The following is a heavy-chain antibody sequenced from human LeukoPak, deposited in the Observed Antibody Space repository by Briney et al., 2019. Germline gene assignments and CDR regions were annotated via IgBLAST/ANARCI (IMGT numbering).Heavy chain of an antibody. V-gene: IGHV4-30-2*01. Sequence: SETLSLTCAVSGGSISSGGYSWSWIRQPPGKGLEWIGYIYHSGSTNYNPSLKSRVTISVDTSKNQFSLKLSSVTAADTAVYYCARGDNDLTTDYWGQGTLVTVSS. D-gene: IGHD4-11*01. J-gene: IGHJ4*02. CDR1: GGSISSGGYS. CDR2: IYHSGST. CDR3: ARGDNDLTTDY.